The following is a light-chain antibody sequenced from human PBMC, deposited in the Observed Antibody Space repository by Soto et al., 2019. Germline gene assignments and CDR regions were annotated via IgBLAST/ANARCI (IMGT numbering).Light chain of an antibody. V-gene: IGLV2-14*01. CDR3: SSYTNSRTLI. J-gene: IGLJ2*01. Sequence: QSALTQPASVSGSTGQSITLSCTGTSRDVGAYNYVSWYQQHPGKAPKLMIYDVSTRPSGVSNRFSGSKSGNTASLTISGLQTEDEADYYCSSYTNSRTLIFGGGTKLTVL. CDR1: SRDVGAYNY. CDR2: DVS.